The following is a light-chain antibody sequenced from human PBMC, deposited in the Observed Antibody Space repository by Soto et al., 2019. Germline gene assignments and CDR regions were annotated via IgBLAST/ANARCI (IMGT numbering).Light chain of an antibody. J-gene: IGLJ3*02. CDR1: SSDVGGYNY. V-gene: IGLV2-14*01. CDR2: EVS. Sequence: QSALTQPASVSGSPGQSITISCTGTSSDVGGYNYVSWYQQHPGKAPKLMIYEVSNRPSGVSNRFSAYKSGNTASLPISGLQAEDEADYYCSSYTSSSLGVFGGGTKVTVL. CDR3: SSYTSSSLGV.